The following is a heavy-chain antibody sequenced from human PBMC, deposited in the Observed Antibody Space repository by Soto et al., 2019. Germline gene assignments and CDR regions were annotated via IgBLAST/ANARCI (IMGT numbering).Heavy chain of an antibody. J-gene: IGHJ4*02. D-gene: IGHD1-26*01. V-gene: IGHV6-1*01. CDR3: ARDPPDFNSGFDS. CDR2: AYYRSRWQY. CDR1: GDSVSNNGAT. Sequence: SQTLSLTCAICGDSVSNNGATWNWIRQSPSRGLEWLGRAYYRSRWQYDYATSVRGRITINPDTSKNQFSLHLSSVTPEDTAVYYCARDPPDFNSGFDSWGQGSLVTVS.